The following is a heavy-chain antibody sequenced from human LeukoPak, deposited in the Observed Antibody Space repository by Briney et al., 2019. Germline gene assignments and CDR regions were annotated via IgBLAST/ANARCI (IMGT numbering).Heavy chain of an antibody. J-gene: IGHJ4*02. Sequence: SETPSLTCAVYGGSFSGYYWSWIRQPPGKGLEWIGEINHSGSTNYNPSLKSRVTISVDTSKNQFSLKLSSVTAADTAVYYCAGYDILTGYHYWGQGTLVTVSS. CDR2: INHSGST. CDR3: AGYDILTGYHY. D-gene: IGHD3-9*01. CDR1: GGSFSGYY. V-gene: IGHV4-34*01.